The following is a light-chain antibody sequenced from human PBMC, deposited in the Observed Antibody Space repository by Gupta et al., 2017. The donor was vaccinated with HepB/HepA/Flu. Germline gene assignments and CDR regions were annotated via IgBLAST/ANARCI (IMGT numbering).Light chain of an antibody. CDR1: QSVDSS. Sequence: EIVLTQSPATLSLSPGERATLSCRASQSVDSSLAWYQQKPGQSPRLLIYNTSNRATGIPARFSGSGSGTDFTLTISSLEPEDFAVYYCQQRRSWPVSFGGGTKVEIK. V-gene: IGKV3-11*01. CDR3: QQRRSWPVS. J-gene: IGKJ4*01. CDR2: NTS.